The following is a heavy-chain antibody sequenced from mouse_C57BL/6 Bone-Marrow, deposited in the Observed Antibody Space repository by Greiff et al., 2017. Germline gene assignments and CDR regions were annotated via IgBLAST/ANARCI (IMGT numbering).Heavy chain of an antibody. D-gene: IGHD2-5*01. J-gene: IGHJ3*01. CDR1: GYTFTSYW. CDR3: SGPYYSNYLAY. V-gene: IGHV1-64*01. Sequence: QVQLQQPGAELVKPGASVKLSCKASGYTFTSYWMPWVKQRPGQGLEWIGMIHPNSGSTNYNEKFKSKATLTVDKSSSTAYMQLSSLTSEYSAVYYCSGPYYSNYLAYWGQGTLVTVSA. CDR2: IHPNSGST.